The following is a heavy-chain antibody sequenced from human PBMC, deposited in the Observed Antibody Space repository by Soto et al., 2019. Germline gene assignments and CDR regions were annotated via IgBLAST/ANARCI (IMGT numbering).Heavy chain of an antibody. D-gene: IGHD6-13*01. CDR3: ASDSEQQLVGGAFDI. V-gene: IGHV1-3*01. Sequence: ASVKVSCKASGYTFTSYAMHWVRQAPGQRLEWMGWINAGNGNTKYSQKFQGRVTITRDTYASTAYMELSSLRSEDTAVYYCASDSEQQLVGGAFDIWGQGTMVTVSS. J-gene: IGHJ3*02. CDR2: INAGNGNT. CDR1: GYTFTSYA.